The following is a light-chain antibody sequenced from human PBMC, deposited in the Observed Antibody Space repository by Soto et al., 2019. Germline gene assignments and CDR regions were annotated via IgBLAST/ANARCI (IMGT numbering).Light chain of an antibody. CDR3: LLYYGGAHLV. CDR1: TGAVTSGNY. J-gene: IGLJ3*02. CDR2: TTN. Sequence: QTVVTQEPSLTVSPGGTDTLTCASSTGAVTSGNYASWFQQFPGQPPRTLIYTTNNRHSWTPARFSGSLLGGRAALTLSGAQPEDEAEYYCLLYYGGAHLVFGGGTKVTVL. V-gene: IGLV7-43*01.